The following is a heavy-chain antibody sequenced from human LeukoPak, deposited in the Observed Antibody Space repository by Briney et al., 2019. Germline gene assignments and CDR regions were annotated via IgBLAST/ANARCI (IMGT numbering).Heavy chain of an antibody. CDR3: ARGFSRGYGSGSYYNY. Sequence: SETLSLTCTVSGASIISANYYWNWIRRPPGKGLEWIGEINHSGSTNYNPSLKSRVTISVDTSKNQFSLKLSSVTAADTAVYYCARGFSRGYGSGSYYNYWGQGTLVTVSS. CDR1: GASIISANYY. V-gene: IGHV4-39*07. CDR2: INHSGST. J-gene: IGHJ4*02. D-gene: IGHD3-10*01.